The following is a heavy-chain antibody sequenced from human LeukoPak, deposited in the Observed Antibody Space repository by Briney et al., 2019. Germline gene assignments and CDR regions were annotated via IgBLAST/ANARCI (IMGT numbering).Heavy chain of an antibody. CDR3: ARGHYGDQRGSYY. J-gene: IGHJ4*02. Sequence: ASVKVSCKASGYTFTGYYIHWVRQAPGQGLEWMGWINPNSGGTNYAQKFQGRVTMTRDTSISTAYMELSRLRSDDTAVYYCARGHYGDQRGSYYWGQGTLVTVSS. V-gene: IGHV1-2*02. CDR2: INPNSGGT. CDR1: GYTFTGYY. D-gene: IGHD4-17*01.